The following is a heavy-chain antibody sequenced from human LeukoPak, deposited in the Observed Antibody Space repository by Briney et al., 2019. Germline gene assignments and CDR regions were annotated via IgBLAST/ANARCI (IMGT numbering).Heavy chain of an antibody. CDR3: ARALGYGSGSYFLDNWFDP. CDR1: GYTFTSYD. V-gene: IGHV1-18*01. D-gene: IGHD3-10*01. Sequence: ASVKVSCKASGYTFTSYDINWVRQATGQGLEWMGWISAYNGNTNYAQKLQGRVTMTTDTSTSTACMELRSLRSDDTAVYYCARALGYGSGSYFLDNWFDPWGQGTLVTVSS. J-gene: IGHJ5*02. CDR2: ISAYNGNT.